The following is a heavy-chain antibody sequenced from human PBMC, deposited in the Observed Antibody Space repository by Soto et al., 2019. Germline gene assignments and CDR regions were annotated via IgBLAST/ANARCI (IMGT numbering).Heavy chain of an antibody. D-gene: IGHD3-16*01. CDR1: CGSISSSSYY. CDR3: ARARMITFGGVISWFEP. V-gene: IGHV4-61*05. J-gene: IGHJ5*02. CDR2: IYYSGST. Sequence: PSDTLSLTCTVSCGSISSSSYYGVFRRHRPGKGLEWIGYIYYSGSTNYNPSLKSRVTISVDTSKNQFSLKLSSVTAADTAVYYCARARMITFGGVISWFEPWGQGTLVTVSS.